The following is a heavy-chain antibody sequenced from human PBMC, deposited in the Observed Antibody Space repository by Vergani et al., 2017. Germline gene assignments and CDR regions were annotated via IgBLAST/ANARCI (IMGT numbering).Heavy chain of an antibody. V-gene: IGHV1-8*01. Sequence: QVQLVQSGAEVKKPGASVKVSCKASGYTFTSYDINWVRQATGQGLEWMGWMNPNSGNTGYAQKFQGRVTMTRNTSISTAYMELSSLRSEDTAVYYCARVGYCSSTSCYAWRSGVSDYYYYMDVWGKGTTVTVSS. CDR3: ARVGYCSSTSCYAWRSGVSDYYYYMDV. CDR2: MNPNSGNT. D-gene: IGHD2-2*01. J-gene: IGHJ6*03. CDR1: GYTFTSYD.